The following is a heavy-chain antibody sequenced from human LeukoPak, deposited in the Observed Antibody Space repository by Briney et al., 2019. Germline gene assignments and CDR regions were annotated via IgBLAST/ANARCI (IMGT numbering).Heavy chain of an antibody. J-gene: IGHJ4*02. CDR3: AKDRGIAV. CDR1: GFTFSSYW. CDR2: IKQDGSEK. D-gene: IGHD6-19*01. V-gene: IGHV3-7*01. Sequence: QPGRSLRLSCAASGFTFSSYWMSWVRQAPGKGLEWVANIKQDGSEKYYVDSVKGRFTISRDNSKNTLYLQMNSLRAEDTAVYYCAKDRGIAVWGQGTLVTVSS.